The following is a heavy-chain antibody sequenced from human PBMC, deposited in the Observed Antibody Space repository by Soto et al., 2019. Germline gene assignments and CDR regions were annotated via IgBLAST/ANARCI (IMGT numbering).Heavy chain of an antibody. CDR2: IYTSGST. J-gene: IGHJ6*02. D-gene: IGHD6-6*01. CDR3: ARDDAIAAVRYYYYYGMDV. CDR1: GGSISSYY. V-gene: IGHV4-4*07. Sequence: SETLSLTCTVSGGSISSYYWSWIRQPAGKGLEWIGRIYTSGSTNYNPSLKSRVTMSVDTSKNQFSLKLSSVTAADTAVYYCARDDAIAAVRYYYYYGMDVWGQGTTVTVSS.